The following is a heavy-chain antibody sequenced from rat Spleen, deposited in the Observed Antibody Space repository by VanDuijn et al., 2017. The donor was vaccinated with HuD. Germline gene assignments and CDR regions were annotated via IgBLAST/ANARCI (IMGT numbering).Heavy chain of an antibody. J-gene: IGHJ3*01. V-gene: IGHV1-43*01. CDR2: INTGSGGT. D-gene: IGHD4-3*01. Sequence: QVQLQQSGAELAKPGSSVKISCKASGYTFNSYYISWIKQTTGQGLEYIGFINTGSGGTNYNERFKGKATLTVDEYSSTAFMQLSSLTPDDSAVYYCARQGSGYAYKWFAYWGQGTLVTVSS. CDR3: ARQGSGYAYKWFAY. CDR1: GYTFNSYY.